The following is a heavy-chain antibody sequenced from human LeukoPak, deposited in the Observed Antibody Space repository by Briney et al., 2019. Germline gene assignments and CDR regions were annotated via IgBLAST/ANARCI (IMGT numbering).Heavy chain of an antibody. CDR2: MSGSGGST. J-gene: IGHJ4*02. CDR1: GFTFSNYG. V-gene: IGHV3-23*01. CDR3: AKAGSIRFDY. D-gene: IGHD1-26*01. Sequence: GGSLRLSCAASGFTFSNYGMSWVRQAPGKGLEWVSGMSGSGGSTYYADSVKGRFTISRDNSKNTLYLQMNSLRVEDMAVYFCAKAGSIRFDYWGQGTLVTVSS.